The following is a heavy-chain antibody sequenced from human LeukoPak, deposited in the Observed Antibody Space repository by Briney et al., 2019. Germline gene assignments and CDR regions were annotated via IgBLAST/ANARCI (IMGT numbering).Heavy chain of an antibody. J-gene: IGHJ5*02. CDR3: VVPILREVTPNWFDP. CDR1: GFTFSSYW. D-gene: IGHD3-10*01. Sequence: GGSLRLSCAASGFTFSSYWMSWLRQAPGKGLEWVATLNQAGSDKYYVDAVKGRFTISRDNGKNSLDLQMNSLRVEDTAVYYCVVPILREVTPNWFDPWGQGTLVTVSS. CDR2: LNQAGSDK. V-gene: IGHV3-7*01.